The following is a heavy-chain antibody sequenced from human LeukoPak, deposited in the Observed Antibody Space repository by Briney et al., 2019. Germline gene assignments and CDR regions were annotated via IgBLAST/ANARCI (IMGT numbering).Heavy chain of an antibody. V-gene: IGHV3-23*01. J-gene: IGHJ6*02. CDR2: ISGSGGST. CDR1: GFTFSSYA. Sequence: GGSLRLSCAASGFTFSSYAMSWVRQAPGKGLEWVSAISGSGGSTYYAGSVKGRFTISGDNSKNTLYLQMNSLRAEDTAVYYCAKGYSLYYDILTGYYAPYYYYYGMDVWGQGTTVTVSS. CDR3: AKGYSLYYDILTGYYAPYYYYYGMDV. D-gene: IGHD3-9*01.